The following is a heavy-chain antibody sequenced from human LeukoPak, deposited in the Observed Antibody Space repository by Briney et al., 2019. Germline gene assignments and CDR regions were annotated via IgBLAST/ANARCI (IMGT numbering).Heavy chain of an antibody. CDR3: AKDSYDSSGSRYDY. CDR2: ISGSGGTT. Sequence: PGGSLRLSCAASGFTFNNYAMNWVRQAPGKGLEWVSVISGSGGTTYYADSVKGRFTIPRDSSKNTLYLQMNSLRAEDTAVYYCAKDSYDSSGSRYDYWGQGTLVTVSS. J-gene: IGHJ4*02. CDR1: GFTFNNYA. D-gene: IGHD3-22*01. V-gene: IGHV3-23*01.